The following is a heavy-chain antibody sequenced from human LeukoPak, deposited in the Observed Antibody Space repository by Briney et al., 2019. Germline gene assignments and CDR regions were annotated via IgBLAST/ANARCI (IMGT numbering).Heavy chain of an antibody. Sequence: SETLSLTCTVSGGSISRYYWSWIRRPPGKGLEWIGYIDDSGNTNYNPSLKSQVTISVDKSKNQYSLKLSFVTAADTAMYYCARSDYHNSGSHTVFDAFDIWGQGTRVTVSS. CDR3: ARSDYHNSGSHTVFDAFDI. CDR2: IDDSGNT. CDR1: GGSISRYY. J-gene: IGHJ3*02. D-gene: IGHD3-10*01. V-gene: IGHV4-59*01.